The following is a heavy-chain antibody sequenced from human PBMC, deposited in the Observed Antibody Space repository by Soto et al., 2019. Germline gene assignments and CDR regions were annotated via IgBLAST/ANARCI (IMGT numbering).Heavy chain of an antibody. CDR2: IFHSGDT. CDR1: GDSISNSRW. D-gene: IGHD6-19*01. V-gene: IGHV4-4*02. J-gene: IGHJ3*01. Sequence: QVQLQESGPGLVKPSGTLSLTCAVSGDSISNSRWWTWVRQPPGKGLEWIGDIFHSGDTNYNPSLKSRFFISVDKSPNQSSLNVSSVTAADTAVYYCASSTGWYRHDVWGQGTVVTVSS. CDR3: ASSTGWYRHDV.